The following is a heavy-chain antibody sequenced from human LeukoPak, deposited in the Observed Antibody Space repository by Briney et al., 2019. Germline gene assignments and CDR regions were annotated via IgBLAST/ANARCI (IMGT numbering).Heavy chain of an antibody. CDR1: GGSISSYY. CDR3: ARESGLAATGGVDY. CDR2: IYTSGST. Sequence: SETLSLTCTVSGGSISSYYWSWIRQPAGKGLEWIGRIYTSGSTNYNPSLKSRVTMSVDTSKNQFSLELSSVTAADTAVYYCARESGLAATGGVDYWGQGTLVTVSS. V-gene: IGHV4-4*07. D-gene: IGHD2-15*01. J-gene: IGHJ4*02.